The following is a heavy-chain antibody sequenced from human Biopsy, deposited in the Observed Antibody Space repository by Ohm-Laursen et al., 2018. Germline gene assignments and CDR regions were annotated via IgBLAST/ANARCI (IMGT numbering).Heavy chain of an antibody. D-gene: IGHD1-1*01. CDR1: GYTLTELS. Sequence: GPSVNPSCKVSGYTLTELSMHWARQAPGKGRGWMGGFVPENGKTVYAQNIQARVSMTEDTSTDTAYMELRSLRSEDTAVYYCAADINVWNVNYWGQGTQVTVSS. CDR2: FVPENGKT. J-gene: IGHJ4*02. V-gene: IGHV1-24*01. CDR3: AADINVWNVNY.